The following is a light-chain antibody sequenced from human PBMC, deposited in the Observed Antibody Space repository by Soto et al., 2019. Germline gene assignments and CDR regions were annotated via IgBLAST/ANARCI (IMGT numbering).Light chain of an antibody. Sequence: QSALTQPASVSGSPGQSITISCTGTSSDVGGYKYVSWYQQHPGKAPKLMIYEVSNRPSGVSNRFSGSKSGNTASLTISGLHAEDEADYYCSSYTSTNTIFGGGTKLTVL. V-gene: IGLV2-14*01. CDR3: SSYTSTNTI. CDR2: EVS. CDR1: SSDVGGYKY. J-gene: IGLJ2*01.